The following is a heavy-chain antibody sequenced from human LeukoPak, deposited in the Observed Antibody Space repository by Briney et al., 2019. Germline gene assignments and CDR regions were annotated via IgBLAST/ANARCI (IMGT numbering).Heavy chain of an antibody. J-gene: IGHJ4*02. V-gene: IGHV3-11*01. CDR3: AGGWEQLLGHFPLDY. CDR1: GFTFSDYF. CDR2: IRSSGTTM. D-gene: IGHD6-19*01. Sequence: GGSLRLSCAASGFTFSDYFMTWIRQAPGKGLEWVSYIRSSGTTMYYADSVKGRFTISRDNAKNSVYLQMNSLRAEDTAVYYCAGGWEQLLGHFPLDYWGQGTLVTVSS.